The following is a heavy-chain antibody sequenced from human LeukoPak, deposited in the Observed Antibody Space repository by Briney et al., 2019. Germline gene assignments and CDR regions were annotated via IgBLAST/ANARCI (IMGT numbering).Heavy chain of an antibody. D-gene: IGHD4-17*01. J-gene: IGHJ4*02. CDR1: GFTFSSYG. CDR3: AKDDGTRVTPFTYPIY. Sequence: GGSLRLSCAASGFTFSSYGMHWVRQAPGKGLEWVAFIRYDGSNKYYADSVKGRFTISRDNSKNTLYLQMNSLRAEDTAVYYCAKDDGTRVTPFTYPIYWGQGTLVTVSS. CDR2: IRYDGSNK. V-gene: IGHV3-30*02.